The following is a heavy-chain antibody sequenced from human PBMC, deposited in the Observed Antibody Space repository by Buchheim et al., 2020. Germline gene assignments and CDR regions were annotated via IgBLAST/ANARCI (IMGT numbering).Heavy chain of an antibody. Sequence: EVQLLESGGGLVQPGGSLRLSCAASGFPFSSHAMSWVRQPPGKGLEWVSGVSGSGVSAPYVDSVKGRFTISRDNSKSTVYLQMNSLRAEDTAVYYCVKDQYSGSGSYSWGTFDPWGQGTL. CDR2: VSGSGVSA. CDR3: VKDQYSGSGSYSWGTFDP. J-gene: IGHJ5*02. D-gene: IGHD3-10*01. CDR1: GFPFSSHA. V-gene: IGHV3-23*01.